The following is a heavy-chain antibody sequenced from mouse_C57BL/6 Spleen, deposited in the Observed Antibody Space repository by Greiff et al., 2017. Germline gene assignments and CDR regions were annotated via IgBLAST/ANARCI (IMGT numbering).Heavy chain of an antibody. CDR3: ARPGEYYGSSFWFAY. CDR1: GFTFSDYG. D-gene: IGHD1-1*01. J-gene: IGHJ3*01. CDR2: ISNLAYSI. V-gene: IGHV5-15*01. Sequence: EVKVEESGGGLVQPGGSLKLSCAASGFTFSDYGMAWVRQAPRKGPEWVAFISNLAYSIYYADTVTGRFTISRENAKNTLYLEMSSLRSEDTAMYYCARPGEYYGSSFWFAYWGQGTLVTVSA.